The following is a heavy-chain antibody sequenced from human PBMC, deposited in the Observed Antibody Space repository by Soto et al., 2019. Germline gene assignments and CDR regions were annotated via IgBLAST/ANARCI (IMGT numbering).Heavy chain of an antibody. CDR1: FTFSMYS. V-gene: IGHV3-21*01. Sequence: EVQVVESGGGLVQPGGSLRLSCSFTFSMYSMNWVRQAPGKGLEWVASISSGGDYIKYADSVKGRFTISRANAKNSVSLQMNRLRVDDTAIYFCTRDQGGSYDSWFDPWGQGTLVTVSS. CDR2: ISSGGDYI. J-gene: IGHJ5*02. CDR3: TRDQGGSYDSWFDP. D-gene: IGHD1-26*01.